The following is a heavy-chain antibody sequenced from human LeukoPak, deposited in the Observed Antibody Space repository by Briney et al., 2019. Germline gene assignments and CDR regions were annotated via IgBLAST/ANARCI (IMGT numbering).Heavy chain of an antibody. J-gene: IGHJ6*02. D-gene: IGHD3-22*01. CDR1: GFTFNTYP. CDR2: TSHDESYK. Sequence: GGSLRLSCSASGFTFNTYPMHWVRQSPGRGLEWVAVTSHDESYKFYAESVKGRYTISRDNSNNTLYLQMNTLRPEDTSVYYCARDRLFYFHSPDYRAGYFYAMDVWGQGTTVTVSS. V-gene: IGHV3-30-3*01. CDR3: ARDRLFYFHSPDYRAGYFYAMDV.